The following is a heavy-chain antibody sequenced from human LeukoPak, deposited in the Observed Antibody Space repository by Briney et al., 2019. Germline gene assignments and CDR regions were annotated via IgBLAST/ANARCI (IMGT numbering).Heavy chain of an antibody. Sequence: SETLSLTCTVSGGSISSGGYYWSWIRQHPGKGLEWIGYIYYSGSTNYNPSLKSRVTISVDTSKNQFSLKLSSVTAADTAVYYCARARIHYYDSSGYNDYWGQGTLVTVSS. D-gene: IGHD3-22*01. CDR1: GGSISSGGYY. CDR2: IYYSGST. J-gene: IGHJ4*02. CDR3: ARARIHYYDSSGYNDY. V-gene: IGHV4-61*08.